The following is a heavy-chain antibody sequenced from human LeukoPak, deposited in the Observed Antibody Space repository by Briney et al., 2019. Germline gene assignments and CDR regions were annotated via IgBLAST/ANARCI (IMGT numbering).Heavy chain of an antibody. D-gene: IGHD3-3*01. CDR2: INHSGST. CDR1: GGSFSGYY. CDR3: AKPMEYSPDDALDI. Sequence: SETLSLTCAVYGGSFSGYYWSWIRQPPGKGLEWIGEINHSGSTNYNPSLKSRVTISVDTSKNQFSLKLSSVTAADTAVYYCAKPMEYSPDDALDIWGQGTMVTVSS. J-gene: IGHJ3*02. V-gene: IGHV4-34*01.